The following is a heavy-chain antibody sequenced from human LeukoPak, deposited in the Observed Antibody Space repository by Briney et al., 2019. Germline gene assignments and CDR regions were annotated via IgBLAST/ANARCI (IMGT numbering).Heavy chain of an antibody. Sequence: SQTLSLTCTVSGGSISSGSYYWSWIRQPAGKGLEWIGRIYTSGSTNYNPSLKGRVNISVDTSKNQFSLKLSSVTAADTAVYYCARDGRWDAFDIWGQGTMVTVSS. CDR1: GGSISSGSYY. D-gene: IGHD1-26*01. J-gene: IGHJ3*02. CDR2: IYTSGST. V-gene: IGHV4-61*02. CDR3: ARDGRWDAFDI.